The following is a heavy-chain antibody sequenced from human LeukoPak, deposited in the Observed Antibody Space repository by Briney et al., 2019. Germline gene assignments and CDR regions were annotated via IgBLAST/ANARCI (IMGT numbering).Heavy chain of an antibody. V-gene: IGHV1-18*01. J-gene: IGHJ4*02. CDR2: INANSGNT. Sequence: ASVKVSCKASGYTFTSYGITWVRQAPGQGLEWMGWINANSGNTNYAQNLQGRVTMTRDTSTSTAYMELRSLRSDDTAVYYCARGPIAAAGDYWGQGTLVTVSS. D-gene: IGHD6-13*01. CDR3: ARGPIAAAGDY. CDR1: GYTFTSYG.